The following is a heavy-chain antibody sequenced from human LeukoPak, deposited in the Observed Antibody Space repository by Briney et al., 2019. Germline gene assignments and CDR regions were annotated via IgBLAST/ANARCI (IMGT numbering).Heavy chain of an antibody. CDR1: GYSFSPGYY. V-gene: IGHV3-23*01. Sequence: PSETLSLTCTVSGYSFSPGYYWGWVRQPPGKGLEWVSIINYSGTDTYYADSVKGRFTISRDNSKNTLYLQMNSLRGEDTAVYYCAKGRQLRRSDAFDIWGQGTMVTVSS. CDR2: INYSGTDT. D-gene: IGHD1-26*01. J-gene: IGHJ3*02. CDR3: AKGRQLRRSDAFDI.